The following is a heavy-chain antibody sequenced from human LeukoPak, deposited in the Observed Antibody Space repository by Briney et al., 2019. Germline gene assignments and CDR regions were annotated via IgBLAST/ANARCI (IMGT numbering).Heavy chain of an antibody. J-gene: IGHJ4*02. CDR1: GFTFDDYA. CDR3: AKDRNYYDSSVIDY. Sequence: GGSLRLSCAASGFTFDDYAMHWVRQAPGKGLEWVSGISWNSGSIGYADSVKGRFTISRDNAKNSLYLQMNSLRAEDTALYYCAKDRNYYDSSVIDYWGQGTLVTVSS. V-gene: IGHV3-9*01. CDR2: ISWNSGSI. D-gene: IGHD3-22*01.